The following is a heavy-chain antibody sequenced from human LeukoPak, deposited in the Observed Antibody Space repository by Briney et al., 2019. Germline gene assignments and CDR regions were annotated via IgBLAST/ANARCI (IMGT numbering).Heavy chain of an antibody. J-gene: IGHJ4*02. CDR2: IKQDGSEK. CDR3: ARRLPPSYGYYFDY. Sequence: PGGSLRLSCAASGFTFSNYWMSWVRQAPGKGLEWVANIKQDGSEKSYVDSVKGRFTISRDNAKNSLYMQMNSLRAEDTAVYYCARRLPPSYGYYFDYWGQGTLVTVSS. V-gene: IGHV3-7*01. D-gene: IGHD5-18*01. CDR1: GFTFSNYW.